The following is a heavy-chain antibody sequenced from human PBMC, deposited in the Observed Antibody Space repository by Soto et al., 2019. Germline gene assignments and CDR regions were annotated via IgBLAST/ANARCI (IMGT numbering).Heavy chain of an antibody. CDR3: ARDRQYTFWNGYYHH. V-gene: IGHV3-9*01. J-gene: IGHJ5*02. CDR2: ISWNSGSI. CDR1: GFTFDDYA. Sequence: EVQLVESGGGLVQPGRSLRLSCAASGFTFDDYAMHWVRQAPGKGLEWVSGISWNSGSIGYADSVKGRFTISRDNAKNSLYLQLNTLRPEDTSLYYCARDRQYTFWNGYYHHWSQGTLVTVSS. D-gene: IGHD3-3*01.